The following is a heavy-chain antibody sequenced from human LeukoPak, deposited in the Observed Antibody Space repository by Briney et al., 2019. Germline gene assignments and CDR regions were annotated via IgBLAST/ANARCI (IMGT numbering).Heavy chain of an antibody. D-gene: IGHD4-23*01. V-gene: IGHV3-23*01. CDR2: ISTTSGST. CDR1: GFSFNNYA. CDR3: AKDWTTVVTPKGYYFDS. Sequence: GGSLRLSCAASGFSFNNYAMSWVRQAPGKGLEWVSAISTTSGSTYYADSVKGRFTVSRDNSKNTLSLQMDSLRVEDTALYYCAKDWTTVVTPKGYYFDSWGQGTLVTVSS. J-gene: IGHJ4*02.